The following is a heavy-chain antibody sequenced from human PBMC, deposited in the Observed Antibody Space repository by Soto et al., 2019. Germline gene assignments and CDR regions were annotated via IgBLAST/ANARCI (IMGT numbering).Heavy chain of an antibody. Sequence: PGESLKISCKGSGYSFTKYGISWVRQVPGKGLEWMGRIDTSYSYSHYSPSFQGHVTISVDKSISTGYLQWSSLKASDTAMYYCARYCSSSSCSQLYGMDVWGQGTTVTVSS. D-gene: IGHD2-15*01. V-gene: IGHV5-10-1*01. CDR1: GYSFTKYG. J-gene: IGHJ6*02. CDR3: ARYCSSSSCSQLYGMDV. CDR2: IDTSYSYS.